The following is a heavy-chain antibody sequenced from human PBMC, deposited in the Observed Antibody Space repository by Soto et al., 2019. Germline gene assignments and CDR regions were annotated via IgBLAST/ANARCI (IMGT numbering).Heavy chain of an antibody. Sequence: EVQLLESGGGLVQPGGSLRLSCAASGLTFSSYAMSWVRQAPGKGLEWVSAISGSGGSTYYADSVKGRFTISRDNSKNTLYLQMNSLRAEDTAVYYCAKGGYGVGATIPDAFDIWGQGTMVTVSS. CDR1: GLTFSSYA. CDR3: AKGGYGVGATIPDAFDI. J-gene: IGHJ3*02. D-gene: IGHD1-26*01. V-gene: IGHV3-23*01. CDR2: ISGSGGST.